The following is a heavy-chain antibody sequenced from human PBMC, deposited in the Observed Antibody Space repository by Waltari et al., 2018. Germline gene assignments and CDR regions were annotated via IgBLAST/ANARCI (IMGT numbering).Heavy chain of an antibody. Sequence: QVQLVESGGGVVQPGRSLRLSCAASGFTFSGYGMHLVRQAPGKGLGWVAVIWYDGSNKYYADSVKCRFTISRDNSKNTLYLQMNSLRAEDTAVYYCAKDLHSSSWYDAFDIWGQGTMVTVSS. V-gene: IGHV3-33*06. J-gene: IGHJ3*02. D-gene: IGHD6-13*01. CDR3: AKDLHSSSWYDAFDI. CDR1: GFTFSGYG. CDR2: IWYDGSNK.